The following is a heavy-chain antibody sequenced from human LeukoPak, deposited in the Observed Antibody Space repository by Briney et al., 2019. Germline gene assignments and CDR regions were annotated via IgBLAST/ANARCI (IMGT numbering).Heavy chain of an antibody. D-gene: IGHD6-13*01. CDR2: ISYNGNNK. V-gene: IGHV3-30*18. J-gene: IGHJ4*02. Sequence: GGSLRLSCAASGFTFSSYGMHWVRQAPGKGLEWVAVISYNGNNKEYADSVKGRFTISRDNSKNTLYLQMNSLRAEDTAVYHCAKDRSGSWSFDYWGLGTLVTVSS. CDR3: AKDRSGSWSFDY. CDR1: GFTFSSYG.